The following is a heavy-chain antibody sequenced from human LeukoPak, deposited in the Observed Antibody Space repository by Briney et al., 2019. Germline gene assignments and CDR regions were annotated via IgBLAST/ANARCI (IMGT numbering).Heavy chain of an antibody. CDR3: ARGNGYDQNSYDY. J-gene: IGHJ4*02. V-gene: IGHV3-30*02. Sequence: GGSLRLSCAASGFTFSSYGMHWVRHAPGKGLEWVAFIRYDGSNKYYGDSVKGRFTISRDNSKNTLYLQMNSLRSEDTGVYYCARGNGYDQNSYDYWGQGTLVTVSS. D-gene: IGHD5-12*01. CDR1: GFTFSSYG. CDR2: IRYDGSNK.